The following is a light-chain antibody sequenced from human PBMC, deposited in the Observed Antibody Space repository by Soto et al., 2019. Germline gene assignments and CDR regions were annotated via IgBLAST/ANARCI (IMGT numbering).Light chain of an antibody. CDR3: LQDFKYPRT. CDR2: GTF. CDR1: QDIRTE. V-gene: IGKV1-6*01. Sequence: AIQMTQSPYSLSASVGDRVTITCRASQDIRTELGWYQQKPGKAPRLLIYGTFSLQSGVPSRFSGSVSGTDFTLTSSSLQPDDFAPYYCLQDFKYPRTFGQGTKVEV. J-gene: IGKJ1*01.